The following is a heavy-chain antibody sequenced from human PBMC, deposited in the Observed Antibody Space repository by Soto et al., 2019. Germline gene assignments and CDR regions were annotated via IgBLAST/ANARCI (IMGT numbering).Heavy chain of an antibody. J-gene: IGHJ6*02. CDR3: VRRWWEREGYFMDV. Sequence: SETLSLTCAVYGGSFSGYYWTWIRQPPGTGLEWIGEINHSGSTNYNPSLKSRVTISVDTSKNQFSLKLTSVTAADTAVYYCVRRWWEREGYFMDVWGQANRVS. V-gene: IGHV4-34*01. CDR2: INHSGST. D-gene: IGHD1-26*01. CDR1: GGSFSGYY.